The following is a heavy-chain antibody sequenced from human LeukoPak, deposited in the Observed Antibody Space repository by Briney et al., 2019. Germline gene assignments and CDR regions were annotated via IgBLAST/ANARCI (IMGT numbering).Heavy chain of an antibody. CDR1: GFTFSSYE. D-gene: IGHD6-13*01. Sequence: GGSLRLSCAASGFTFSSYEMNWVRQAPGKGLEWVSYISSSGSTIYYADSVKGRFTISRDNAKNSLYLQMNSLRAEDTAVYYCARAHLHRYSSSCPPDYWGQGTLVTVSS. V-gene: IGHV3-48*03. CDR2: ISSSGSTI. CDR3: ARAHLHRYSSSCPPDY. J-gene: IGHJ4*02.